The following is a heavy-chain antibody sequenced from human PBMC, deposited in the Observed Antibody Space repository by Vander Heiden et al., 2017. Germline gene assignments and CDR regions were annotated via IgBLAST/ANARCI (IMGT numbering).Heavy chain of an antibody. CDR2: IKQDGSEK. V-gene: IGHV3-7*01. CDR1: GFTFSSYW. J-gene: IGHJ4*02. D-gene: IGHD3-22*01. Sequence: EVQLVESGGGLVQPGGSLRLSCAASGFTFSSYWMSWVRQAPGKGLEWVANIKQDGSEKYYVDSVKGRFTISRDNAKNSLYLQMNSLRAEDTAVYYCARVPTRDYYDSSGYPDYWGQGTLVTVSS. CDR3: ARVPTRDYYDSSGYPDY.